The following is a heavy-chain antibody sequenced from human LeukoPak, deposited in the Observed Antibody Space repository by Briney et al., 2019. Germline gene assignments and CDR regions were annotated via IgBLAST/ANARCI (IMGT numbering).Heavy chain of an antibody. D-gene: IGHD1-7*01. V-gene: IGHV1-69*04. CDR1: GGTFSSYA. Sequence: SVKVSCKASGGTFSSYAISWVRQAPGQGLEWMGRIIPILGIANYAQKFQGRVTITADKSTSTAYMELSSLRSEDTAVYYCAREETGTKYYFDYWGQGTLVTVSS. J-gene: IGHJ4*02. CDR3: AREETGTKYYFDY. CDR2: IIPILGIA.